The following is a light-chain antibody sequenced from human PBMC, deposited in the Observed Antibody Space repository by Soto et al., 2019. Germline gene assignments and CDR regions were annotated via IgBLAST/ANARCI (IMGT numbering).Light chain of an antibody. V-gene: IGKV4-1*01. J-gene: IGKJ4*01. CDR1: QRVLYSSNNKNY. Sequence: DILLTPSPYSLSVSLGARATINCKSSQRVLYSSNNKNYLAWYQQKPGQPPKLLIYWASTRESGVPDRFSGSGSGTDFTLTISSLQAEDVAVYYCQQYYITPLTFGRGTKV. CDR3: QQYYITPLT. CDR2: WAS.